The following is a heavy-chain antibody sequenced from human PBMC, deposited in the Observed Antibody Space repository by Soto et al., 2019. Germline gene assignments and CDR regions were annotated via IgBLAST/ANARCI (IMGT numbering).Heavy chain of an antibody. V-gene: IGHV3-30*18. CDR3: AKTITTYSGDSRGRGALVDY. J-gene: IGHJ4*02. CDR2: ISSDGKSE. D-gene: IGHD3-22*01. CDR1: GFTFSTYG. Sequence: PGGSLRLSCAASGFTFSTYGMHWVRQPPGKGLEWVAVISSDGKSEHYADPVKGRFSISRDNSKNTLSLQMNSLRVEDTAVYYCAKTITTYSGDSRGRGALVDYWGQGTLATVSS.